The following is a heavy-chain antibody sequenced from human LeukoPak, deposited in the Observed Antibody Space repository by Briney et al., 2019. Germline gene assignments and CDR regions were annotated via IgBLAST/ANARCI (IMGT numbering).Heavy chain of an antibody. CDR1: GYTFTSYD. V-gene: IGHV1-8*01. CDR2: MNPNSGNT. Sequence: ASVKVSCKASGYTFTSYDINWVRQATGQGLEWMGWMNPNSGNTGYAQKFQGRVTITRNTSISTAYMELSSLRSEDTAVYYCAREPWGNSGSQQLAHFDYWGQGTLVTVSS. CDR3: AREPWGNSGSQQLAHFDY. D-gene: IGHD1-26*01. J-gene: IGHJ4*02.